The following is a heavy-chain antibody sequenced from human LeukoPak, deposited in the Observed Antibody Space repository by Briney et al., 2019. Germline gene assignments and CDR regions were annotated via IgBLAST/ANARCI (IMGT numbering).Heavy chain of an antibody. CDR3: ARGRWGRLLSSTSCPFDY. CDR1: AGSFSGYY. Sequence: PSETLSLTCAVYAGSFSGYYWSWIRQPPGKGLEWFGEINYSGSTNYNPSLKCRVTISVDTSKNQFSLKLSSVTAADTAVYYCARGRWGRLLSSTSCPFDYWGQGTLVTVSS. D-gene: IGHD2-2*01. V-gene: IGHV4-34*01. CDR2: INYSGST. J-gene: IGHJ4*02.